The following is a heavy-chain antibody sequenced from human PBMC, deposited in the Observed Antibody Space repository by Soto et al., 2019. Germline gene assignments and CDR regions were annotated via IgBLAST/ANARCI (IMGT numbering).Heavy chain of an antibody. CDR2: ISAYNGNT. D-gene: IGHD3-16*02. CDR3: ARGGGDYVWGSYRSNDAFDI. CDR1: GYTFTSYG. J-gene: IGHJ3*02. Sequence: QVQLVQSGAEVKKPGASVKVSCKASGYTFTSYGISWVRQAPGQGLEWMGWISAYNGNTNYAQKHQGRVTMTTDTSTSTAYMELRSLRSDDTAVYYCARGGGDYVWGSYRSNDAFDIWGQGTMVTVSS. V-gene: IGHV1-18*01.